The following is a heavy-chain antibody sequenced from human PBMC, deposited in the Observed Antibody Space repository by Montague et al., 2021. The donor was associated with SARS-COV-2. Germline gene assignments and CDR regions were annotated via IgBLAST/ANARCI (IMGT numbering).Heavy chain of an antibody. D-gene: IGHD1-26*01. J-gene: IGHJ5*02. Sequence: LSLTCTVSGGSISSSSYYWGWVRQAPGKGLEWVALISYDGSNKYYADSVKGRFTISRDNSKNTLYLQMNSLRAEDTAVYYCARDSGSSFDPWGQGTLVTVSS. CDR1: GGSISSSSYY. CDR2: ISYDGSNK. V-gene: IGHV3-30*03. CDR3: ARDSGSSFDP.